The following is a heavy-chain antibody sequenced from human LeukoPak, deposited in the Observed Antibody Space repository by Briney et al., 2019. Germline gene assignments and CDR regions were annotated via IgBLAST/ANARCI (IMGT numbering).Heavy chain of an antibody. D-gene: IGHD4-17*01. CDR3: ARDTVTLTRRGAFDI. V-gene: IGHV4-30-4*02. CDR2: IYYSGST. J-gene: IGHJ3*02. Sequence: SETLSLTSTVYGGSLSNGDYYWSWIRQPPGKGLEWIGYIYYSGSTYSNPSLKSRVTISVDTSKNQFSLKLRFVTAADAAVYDCARDTVTLTRRGAFDIWGQGTMVTVSS. CDR1: GGSLSNGDYY.